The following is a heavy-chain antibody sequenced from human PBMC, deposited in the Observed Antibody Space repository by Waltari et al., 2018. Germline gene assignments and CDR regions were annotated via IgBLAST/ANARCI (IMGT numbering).Heavy chain of an antibody. CDR2: IYSGGST. J-gene: IGHJ3*02. CDR1: GFTVSSNY. V-gene: IGHV3-53*02. Sequence: EVQLVETGGGLIQPGGSLRLSCAASGFTVSSNYMSWVRQAPGKGLEWVSGIYSGGSTYYADSVKGRFTISRDNSKNTLYLQMNSLRAEDTAVYYCARALVVVAATSPYAFDIWGQGTMVTVSS. CDR3: ARALVVVAATSPYAFDI. D-gene: IGHD2-15*01.